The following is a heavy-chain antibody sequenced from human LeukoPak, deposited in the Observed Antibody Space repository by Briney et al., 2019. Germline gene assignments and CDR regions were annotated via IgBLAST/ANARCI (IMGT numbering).Heavy chain of an antibody. CDR3: TKTTEESYFYDNSGYYPPWD. CDR1: GFTFSSYG. Sequence: PGGSLRLSCAASGFTFSSYGMHWVRQAPGKGLEWVAFIRYDGSNKYYADSAKGRFTISRDNSKNTLYLQMNSLRAEDTAVYYCTKTTEESYFYDNSGYYPPWDWGQGTLVSVSS. D-gene: IGHD3-22*01. V-gene: IGHV3-30*02. CDR2: IRYDGSNK. J-gene: IGHJ4*02.